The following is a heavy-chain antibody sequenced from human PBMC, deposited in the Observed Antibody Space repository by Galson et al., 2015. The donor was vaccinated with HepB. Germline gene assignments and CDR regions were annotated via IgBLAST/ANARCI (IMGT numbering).Heavy chain of an antibody. J-gene: IGHJ5*02. CDR1: GFSLSTSGVG. V-gene: IGHV2-5*02. CDR3: AHEVLYCSSTSCLSDGFDP. Sequence: PALVKPTQTLTLTCTFSGFSLSTSGVGVGWIRQPPGKALEWLALIYWDDDKRYSPSLKSRLTITKDTSKNQVVLTMTNMDPVDTATYYCAHEVLYCSSTSCLSDGFDPWGQGTLVTVSS. D-gene: IGHD2-2*01. CDR2: IYWDDDK.